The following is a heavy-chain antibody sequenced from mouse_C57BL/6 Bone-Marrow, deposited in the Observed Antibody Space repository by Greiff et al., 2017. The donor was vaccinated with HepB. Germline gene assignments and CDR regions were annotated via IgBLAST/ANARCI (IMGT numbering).Heavy chain of an antibody. D-gene: IGHD3-2*02. J-gene: IGHJ4*01. V-gene: IGHV1-55*01. Sequence: QVHVKQPGAELVKPGASVKMSCKASGYTFTSYWITWVKQRPGQGLEWIGDIYPGSGSTNYNDKFKSKATLTVDTSSSTAYMQLSSLTSEDSAVYYCERQLRLQAMDYWGQGTSVTVSS. CDR2: IYPGSGST. CDR1: GYTFTSYW. CDR3: ERQLRLQAMDY.